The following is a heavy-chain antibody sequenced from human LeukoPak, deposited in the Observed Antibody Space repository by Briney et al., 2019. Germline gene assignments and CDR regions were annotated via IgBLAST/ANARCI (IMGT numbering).Heavy chain of an antibody. V-gene: IGHV4-59*08. CDR3: ARHRSTVLGGTLRIFDY. CDR1: GGSISSYY. Sequence: SETLSLTCTVSGGSISSYYWSWIRQPPGKGLEWIGYIYYSGSTNYNPSLKSRVTISVDTSKNQFSLKLSSVTAADTAVYYCARHRSTVLGGTLRIFDYWGQGTLVTVSS. CDR2: IYYSGST. D-gene: IGHD1-26*01. J-gene: IGHJ4*02.